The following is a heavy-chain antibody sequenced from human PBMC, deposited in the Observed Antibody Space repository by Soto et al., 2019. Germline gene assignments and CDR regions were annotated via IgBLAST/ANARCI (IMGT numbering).Heavy chain of an antibody. CDR3: ARPTRYYYDSSGQSAWFDP. D-gene: IGHD3-22*01. Sequence: SVNVSCKASGGSFSSYAISWVRQAPGQGLEWMGGIIPIFGTANYAQKFQGRVTITADESTSTAYMELSSLRSEDTAVYYCARPTRYYYDSSGQSAWFDPWGQGTLVTVSS. J-gene: IGHJ5*02. CDR2: IIPIFGTA. CDR1: GGSFSSYA. V-gene: IGHV1-69*13.